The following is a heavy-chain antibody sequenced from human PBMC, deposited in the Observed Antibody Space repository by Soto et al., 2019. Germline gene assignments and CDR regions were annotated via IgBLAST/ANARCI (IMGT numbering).Heavy chain of an antibody. V-gene: IGHV4-4*08. D-gene: IGHD3-10*01. Sequence: PSETLSLTCSVSCASIRNYYWHWVRQLPWKGLEWIGYVYTPDYTRYNSSLKSRVTISVDKSKSQFSLRLNSVTAAETAVYYCASSAGHHRDFFDYNGMYVWGKGTTVTVS. CDR3: ASSAGHHRDFFDYNGMYV. CDR2: VYTPDYT. CDR1: CASIRNYY. J-gene: IGHJ6*04.